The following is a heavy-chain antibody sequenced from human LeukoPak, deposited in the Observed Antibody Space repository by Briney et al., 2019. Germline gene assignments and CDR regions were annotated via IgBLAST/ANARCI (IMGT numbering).Heavy chain of an antibody. CDR2: INHSGST. D-gene: IGHD2-2*01. Sequence: SETLSLTCAVYGGSFSGYYWSWIRQPPGKGLEWIGEINHSGSTNYNPSLKSRVTISVDTSKNQFSLKLSSVTAADTAVYYCARTPPDEVVVPAAIYYYYYGMDVWGRGTTVTVSS. CDR3: ARTPPDEVVVPAAIYYYYYGMDV. J-gene: IGHJ6*02. CDR1: GGSFSGYY. V-gene: IGHV4-34*01.